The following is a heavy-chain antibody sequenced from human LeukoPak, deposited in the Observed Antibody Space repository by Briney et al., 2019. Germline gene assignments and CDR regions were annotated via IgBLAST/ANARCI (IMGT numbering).Heavy chain of an antibody. CDR1: GDSVSSNSAA. Sequence: SQTLSLTCAISGDSVSSNSAAWNWIRQSPSRGLEWLGRTYYRSKWYNDYAVSVKSRITINPDTSKNQFSLKLSSVTAADTAVYYCARGGQWEDSFFDYYYMDVWDKGTTVTISS. J-gene: IGHJ6*03. CDR3: ARGGQWEDSFFDYYYMDV. CDR2: TYYRSKWYN. D-gene: IGHD1-26*01. V-gene: IGHV6-1*01.